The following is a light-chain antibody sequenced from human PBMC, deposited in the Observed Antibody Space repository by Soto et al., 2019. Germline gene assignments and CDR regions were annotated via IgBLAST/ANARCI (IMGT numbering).Light chain of an antibody. CDR1: QGISSY. Sequence: AIRMTQSPSSFSASTGDRVTITCRASQGISSYLAWYQQKPGKAPKLLIYAASTLQSGVPSRFSGSGSGTXXXXXXXXLXXXDFATYXCQQYYSYPIFTFGPGTKVDIK. CDR3: QQYYSYPIFT. CDR2: AAS. J-gene: IGKJ3*01. V-gene: IGKV1-8*01.